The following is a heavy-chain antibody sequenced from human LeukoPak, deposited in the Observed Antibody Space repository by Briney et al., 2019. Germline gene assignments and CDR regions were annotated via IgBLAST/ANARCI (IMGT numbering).Heavy chain of an antibody. J-gene: IGHJ5*02. CDR1: GGTFSSYA. Sequence: ASVKVSCKASGGTFSSYAISWVRQAPGQGLEWMGWISAYNGNTNYAQKLQGRVTMTTDTSTSTAYMELRSLRSDDTAVYYCASDYYDSSGYQRFDPWGQGTLVTVSS. D-gene: IGHD3-22*01. CDR3: ASDYYDSSGYQRFDP. CDR2: ISAYNGNT. V-gene: IGHV1-18*01.